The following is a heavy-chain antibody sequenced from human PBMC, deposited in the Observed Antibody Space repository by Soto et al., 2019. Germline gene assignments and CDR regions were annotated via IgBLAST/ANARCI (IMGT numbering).Heavy chain of an antibody. CDR1: GFTFSSYA. CDR2: IKQDGSEK. J-gene: IGHJ6*02. D-gene: IGHD3-22*01. V-gene: IGHV3-7*03. Sequence: GSLRLSCAASGFTFSSYAMSWVRQAPGKGLEWVSAIKQDGSEKYYVDSVKGRFTISRDNAKNSLYLQTNSLRAADTAVYYCARDQASYYYDSSGYYPYYYYGMDVWGQGTTVTVSS. CDR3: ARDQASYYYDSSGYYPYYYYGMDV.